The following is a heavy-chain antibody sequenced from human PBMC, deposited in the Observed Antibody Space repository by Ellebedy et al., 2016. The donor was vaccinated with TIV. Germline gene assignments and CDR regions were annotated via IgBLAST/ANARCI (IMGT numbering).Heavy chain of an antibody. J-gene: IGHJ4*02. CDR1: GFTFSSYA. D-gene: IGHD3-16*02. CDR3: AKDRSLAGDY. Sequence: LSLTCAASGFTFSSYAMHWVRQAPGKGLEWVAVISNDGSNKYYADSVKGRFTISRDNSKNTLYLQMNSLRAEDTAVYYCAKDRSLAGDYWGQGTLVTVSS. CDR2: ISNDGSNK. V-gene: IGHV3-30-3*01.